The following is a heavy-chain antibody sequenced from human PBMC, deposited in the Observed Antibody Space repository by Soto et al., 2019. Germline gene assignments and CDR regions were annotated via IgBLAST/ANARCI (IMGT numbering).Heavy chain of an antibody. CDR2: IYHSGGT. J-gene: IGHJ3*02. V-gene: IGHV4-30-2*01. CDR3: ARLVGATNAFDI. Sequence: SETLSLTCAVSGGSISSSDYSWSWIRQPPGKGLEWIGYIYHSGGTYYNPSPKSRVTISVDNSKNQFSLKLSSVTAADTAVYYCARLVGATNAFDIWGQGTMVTV. CDR1: GGSISSSDYS. D-gene: IGHD1-26*01.